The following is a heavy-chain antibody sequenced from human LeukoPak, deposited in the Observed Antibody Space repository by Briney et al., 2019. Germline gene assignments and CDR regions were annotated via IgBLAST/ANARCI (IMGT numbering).Heavy chain of an antibody. D-gene: IGHD1-26*01. CDR1: GGSISSGSYY. Sequence: NSSETLSLTCTVSGGSISSGSYYWSWIRQPAGKGLEWIGRIYTSGSTNYNPSLKSRVTISVDTSKNQLSLKLGSVTAADTAVYYCARLASGAHYYYYMDVWGKGTTVTVSS. V-gene: IGHV4-61*02. J-gene: IGHJ6*03. CDR3: ARLASGAHYYYYMDV. CDR2: IYTSGST.